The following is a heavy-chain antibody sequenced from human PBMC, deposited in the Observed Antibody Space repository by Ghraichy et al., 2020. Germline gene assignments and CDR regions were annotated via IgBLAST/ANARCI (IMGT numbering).Heavy chain of an antibody. J-gene: IGHJ4*02. CDR3: VRDAYCGADCYLRYYFDY. V-gene: IGHV3-11*01. CDR1: GFTFSDYY. Sequence: GGSLRLSCAASGFTFSDYYMSWIRQAPGKGLEWLSYISSSGSTIYYTDSVKGRFTISRDNAKNSLYLQMYSLGADDTAVYYCVRDAYCGADCYLRYYFDYWGQGTLVTVSS. CDR2: ISSSGSTI. D-gene: IGHD2-21*02.